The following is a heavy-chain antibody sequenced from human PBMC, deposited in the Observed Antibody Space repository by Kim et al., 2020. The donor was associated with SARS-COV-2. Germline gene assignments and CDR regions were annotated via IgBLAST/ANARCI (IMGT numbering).Heavy chain of an antibody. CDR3: ARGEVMTTVDY. D-gene: IGHD4-17*01. J-gene: IGHJ4*02. CDR2: IYYSGST. V-gene: IGHV4-59*01. CDR1: GGSISSYY. Sequence: SETLSLTCTVSGGSISSYYWSWIRQPPGKGLEWIGYIYYSGSTNYNPSLKSRVTISVDTSKNQFSLKLSSVTAADTAVYYCARGEVMTTVDYWGQGTLVTVSS.